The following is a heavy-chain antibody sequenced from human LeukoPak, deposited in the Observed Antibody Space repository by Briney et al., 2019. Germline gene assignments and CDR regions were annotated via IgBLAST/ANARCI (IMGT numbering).Heavy chain of an antibody. V-gene: IGHV1-2*06. CDR2: INPNSGGT. D-gene: IGHD2-15*01. CDR1: GYTFTCYY. Sequence: ASVKVSCKASGYTFTCYYMHWVRQAPGQGLEWMGRINPNSGGTNYAQKFQGRVTMTRDTSISTAYMGLSRLRSDDTAVYYCARDVVVTNFDYWGQGTLVTVSS. CDR3: ARDVVVTNFDY. J-gene: IGHJ4*02.